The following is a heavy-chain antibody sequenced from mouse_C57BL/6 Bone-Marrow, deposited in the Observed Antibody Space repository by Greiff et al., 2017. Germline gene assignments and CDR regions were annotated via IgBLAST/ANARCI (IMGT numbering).Heavy chain of an antibody. J-gene: IGHJ2*01. CDR1: GYTFTSYG. Sequence: QVQLQQSGAELARPGASVKLSCKASGYTFTSYGISWVKQRTGQGLEWIGEIYPRSGNTYYNEKFKGKATLTADKSSSTAYMELRSLTSEDSAVYFCARDRVYYFVYGGQGTTLTVSS. CDR2: IYPRSGNT. V-gene: IGHV1-81*01. D-gene: IGHD3-2*01. CDR3: ARDRVYYFVY.